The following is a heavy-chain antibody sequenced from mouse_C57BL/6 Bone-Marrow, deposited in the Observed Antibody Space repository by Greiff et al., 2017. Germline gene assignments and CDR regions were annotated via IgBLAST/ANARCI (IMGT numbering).Heavy chain of an antibody. CDR1: GFTFSDYG. CDR3: ARSYGSSFYCYFDV. Sequence: EVQRVESGGGLVKPGGSLKLSCAASGFTFSDYGMHWVRQAPEKGLEWVAYISSGSSTIYYADTVKGRFTISRDNAKNTLFLQLTSLRSEDTALYYGARSYGSSFYCYFDVWGTGTTVTVSS. J-gene: IGHJ1*03. CDR2: ISSGSSTI. D-gene: IGHD1-1*01. V-gene: IGHV5-17*01.